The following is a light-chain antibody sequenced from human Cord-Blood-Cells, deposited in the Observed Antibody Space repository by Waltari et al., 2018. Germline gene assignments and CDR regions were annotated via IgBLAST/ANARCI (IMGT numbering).Light chain of an antibody. CDR1: QDISNY. CDR2: DAS. Sequence: DIQMTQSPSSLYAYVGDRVTITCQASQDISNYLNWYQQKPGKAPKLLIYDASNLETGVPSRFSGSGSGTDFTFTISSLQPEDIATYYCQQYDNLLLLTFGGGTKVEIK. V-gene: IGKV1-33*01. J-gene: IGKJ4*01. CDR3: QQYDNLLLLT.